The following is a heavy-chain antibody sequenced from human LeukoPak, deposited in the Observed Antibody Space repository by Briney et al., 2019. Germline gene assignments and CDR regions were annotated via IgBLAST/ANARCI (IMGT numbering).Heavy chain of an antibody. J-gene: IGHJ3*02. CDR3: AREGSSRSAFDI. V-gene: IGHV4-30-4*08. CDR1: GGSFSGYY. CDR2: IYYSGST. D-gene: IGHD6-13*01. Sequence: PSETLSLTCAVYGGSFSGYYWSWVRQPPGKGREWSGYIYYSGSTYYNPSLKSRVTISVDTSKNQFSLKLSSVTAADTAVYYCAREGSSRSAFDIWGQGTMVTVSS.